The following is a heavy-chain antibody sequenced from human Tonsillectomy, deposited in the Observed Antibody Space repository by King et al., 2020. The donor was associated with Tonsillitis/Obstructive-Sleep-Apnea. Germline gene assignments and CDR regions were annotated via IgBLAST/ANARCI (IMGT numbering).Heavy chain of an antibody. CDR3: ARMFPALSNSLDI. CDR1: GGSLSGYY. J-gene: IGHJ3*02. D-gene: IGHD2-15*01. CDR2: TTHSGST. Sequence: VQLQQWGAGLLKPSGTLSLTCAVYGGSLSGYYWSWIRQPPGKGLEWIGGTTHSGSTNYNPSLKSRVTISVDTSKNQFSLRLTSLTAADTAIYYCARMFPALSNSLDIWGQGTMVTVSS. V-gene: IGHV4-34*01.